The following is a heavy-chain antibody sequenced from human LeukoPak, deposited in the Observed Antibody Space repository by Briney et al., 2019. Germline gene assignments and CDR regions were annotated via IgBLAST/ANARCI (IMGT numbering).Heavy chain of an antibody. V-gene: IGHV4-38-2*02. J-gene: IGHJ4*02. CDR1: GYSISSGYY. CDR2: IYHSGST. CDR3: ARWPYGSFDY. D-gene: IGHD3-10*01. Sequence: SETLSLTCTVSGYSISSGYYWGWIRQPPGKGLEWIGSIYHSGSTYYNPSLKSRVTIPVDTSKNQFSLKLSSVTAADTAVYYCARWPYGSFDYWGQGTLVTVSS.